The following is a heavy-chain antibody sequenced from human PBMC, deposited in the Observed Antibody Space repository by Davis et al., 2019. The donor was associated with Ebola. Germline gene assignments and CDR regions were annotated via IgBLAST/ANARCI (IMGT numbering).Heavy chain of an antibody. V-gene: IGHV6-1*01. Sequence: SETLSLTCGIPGDIVSSNSAAWNWLRQSPSTGLEWLGRTYYRSKWYHDYAVSVKSRITINPDTSKNQFSLQLNSVTPEDTAVYYSARVELYYNYGMDVWGQGTTVTVSS. CDR1: GDIVSSNSAA. CDR3: ARVELYYNYGMDV. J-gene: IGHJ6*02. CDR2: TYYRSKWYH. D-gene: IGHD1-7*01.